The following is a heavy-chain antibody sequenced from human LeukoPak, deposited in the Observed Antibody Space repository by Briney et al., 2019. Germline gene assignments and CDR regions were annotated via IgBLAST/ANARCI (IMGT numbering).Heavy chain of an antibody. CDR3: ARRVSTPSVAAGGFDF. D-gene: IGHD2-15*01. Sequence: PSETLSLTCTVSGDSINNSDHYWVWLRQPPGKGLGWIASLHFSGSTYRHPPLKSRVSISLESSKNIFSLRLDSVTAADSAMYYCARRVSTPSVAAGGFDFWGQGTLVTVSS. V-gene: IGHV4-39*02. J-gene: IGHJ4*02. CDR1: GDSINNSDHY. CDR2: LHFSGST.